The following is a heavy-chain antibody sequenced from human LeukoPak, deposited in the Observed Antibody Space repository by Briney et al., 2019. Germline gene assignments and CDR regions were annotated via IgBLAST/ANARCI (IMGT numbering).Heavy chain of an antibody. CDR3: ARAYCSSTSCHRKYYFDY. D-gene: IGHD2-2*02. CDR1: GGSISSYY. CDR2: IYTSGST. Sequence: SETLSLTCTVSGGSISSYYWSWIRQPAGKGLEWIGRIYTSGSTNYNPSLKSRVTMSVDTSKNQFSLKLSSVTAADTAVYYCARAYCSSTSCHRKYYFDYWGQGTLVTVSS. J-gene: IGHJ4*02. V-gene: IGHV4-4*07.